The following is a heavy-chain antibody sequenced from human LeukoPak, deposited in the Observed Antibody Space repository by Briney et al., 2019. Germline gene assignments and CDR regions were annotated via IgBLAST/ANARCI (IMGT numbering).Heavy chain of an antibody. CDR3: ARGGDPWYYYDSSRYYAWVQAFDI. CDR2: ISAYNGNT. V-gene: IGHV1-18*01. Sequence: ASVKVSCKASDYTFTSYGISWVRQAPGQGLEWMGWISAYNGNTNYAQKLQGRVTMTTDTSTSTAYMELRSLRSDDTAVYYCARGGDPWYYYDSSRYYAWVQAFDIWGQGTMVTVSS. CDR1: DYTFTSYG. J-gene: IGHJ3*02. D-gene: IGHD3-22*01.